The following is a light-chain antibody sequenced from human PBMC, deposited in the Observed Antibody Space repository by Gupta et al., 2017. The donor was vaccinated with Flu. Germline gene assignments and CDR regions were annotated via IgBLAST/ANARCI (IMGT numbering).Light chain of an antibody. CDR2: AAS. J-gene: IGKJ1*01. Sequence: DIQLTQSPSSLSASVGDRVTVTCRAGQSIGDYLNWYQQRPGKAPRLLIYAASSLQTGVPSRFSGSGSGTVFTLTISRLQLEDFATYYCQQSYNTPRTFGQGTTVEV. CDR3: QQSYNTPRT. CDR1: QSIGDY. V-gene: IGKV1-39*01.